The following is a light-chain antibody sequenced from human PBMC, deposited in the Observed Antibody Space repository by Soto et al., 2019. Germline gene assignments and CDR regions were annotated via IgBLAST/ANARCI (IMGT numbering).Light chain of an antibody. CDR1: QTVTSS. CDR3: QQRHNWPRT. V-gene: IGKV3-11*01. CDR2: AAS. Sequence: EIVLTQSPATLSLSPGERATLSCSASQTVTSSLAWYQQKPGQAPRLLIYAASSRATGIPARFSGSGSGTDFTLTISSLEPEEFAVYYCQQRHNWPRTFGQGTKVEVK. J-gene: IGKJ1*01.